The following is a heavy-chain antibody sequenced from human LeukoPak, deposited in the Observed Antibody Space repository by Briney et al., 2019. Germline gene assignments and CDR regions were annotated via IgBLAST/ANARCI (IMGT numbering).Heavy chain of an antibody. CDR1: RHSFHSQW. V-gene: IGHV5-51*01. CDR2: IYPGDSDT. Sequence: GESLKISCEGPRHSFHSQWIGWVRQMPGKGLEWMGIIYPGDSDTRYSPSFQGQVTISADKSISTAYLQWSSLKASDTAMYYCARLPYYYYYMDVWGKGTTVTVSS. J-gene: IGHJ6*03. CDR3: ARLPYYYYYMDV.